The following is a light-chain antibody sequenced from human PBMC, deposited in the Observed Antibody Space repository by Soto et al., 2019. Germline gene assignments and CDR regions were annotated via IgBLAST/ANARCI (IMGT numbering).Light chain of an antibody. CDR3: QKYDSFSVT. CDR1: QSISSW. CDR2: DSS. V-gene: IGKV1-5*01. Sequence: LQMPHSPYTMSASVLYIFYINGLASQSISSWLAWYQQKPGRAPKLLIYDSSSLESGVPSRFSGSGSGTEFRLTISTMQPDDFATYYCQKYDSFSVTCGKGQRREIK. J-gene: IGKJ5*01.